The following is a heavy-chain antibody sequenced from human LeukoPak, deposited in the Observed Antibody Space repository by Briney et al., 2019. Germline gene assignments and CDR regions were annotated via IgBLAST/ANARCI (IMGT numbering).Heavy chain of an antibody. D-gene: IGHD2/OR15-2a*01. Sequence: GGSLRLSCATSGFSFGGAWLSWVRQAPGKGLEWIGRIQHGGTTHYAAPLSGRFTTSRDDSKATLYLHMNNLKTEDTAIYYCTTVTHFYLGGQGILVTVSS. J-gene: IGHJ4*02. CDR3: TTVTHFYL. CDR1: GFSFGGAW. V-gene: IGHV3-15*05. CDR2: IQHGGTT.